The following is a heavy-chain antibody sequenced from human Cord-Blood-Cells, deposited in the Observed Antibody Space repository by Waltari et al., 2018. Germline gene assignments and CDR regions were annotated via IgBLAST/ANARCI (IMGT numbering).Heavy chain of an antibody. D-gene: IGHD4-17*01. CDR1: GGTFSSYA. Sequence: QVQLVQSGAEVKKPGSSVKVSCKASGGTFSSYAISWVRQAPGQGLEWMGGIIPIFGTANYAQKFQGRVTITADESTSTAYMELSSLRAEDTAVYYCASLDYGGNSGGSDAFDIWGQGTMVTVSS. CDR2: IIPIFGTA. J-gene: IGHJ3*02. V-gene: IGHV1-69*01. CDR3: ASLDYGGNSGGSDAFDI.